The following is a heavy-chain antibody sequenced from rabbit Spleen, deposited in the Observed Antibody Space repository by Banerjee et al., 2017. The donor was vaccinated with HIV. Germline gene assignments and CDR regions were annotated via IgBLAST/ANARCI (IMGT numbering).Heavy chain of an antibody. D-gene: IGHD2-1*01. V-gene: IGHV1S7*01. CDR2: IDPIFGST. Sequence: QLKETGGGLVQPGGSLTLSCKASGFDFSSYYMSWVRQAPGKGLEWIGYIDPIFGSTYYASWVNGRFTISSHNAQNTLYLQLNSLTAADTATYFCGRGSATMTMVITGYYLSLWGPGTLVTVS. J-gene: IGHJ4*01. CDR3: GRGSATMTMVITGYYLSL. CDR1: GFDFSSYY.